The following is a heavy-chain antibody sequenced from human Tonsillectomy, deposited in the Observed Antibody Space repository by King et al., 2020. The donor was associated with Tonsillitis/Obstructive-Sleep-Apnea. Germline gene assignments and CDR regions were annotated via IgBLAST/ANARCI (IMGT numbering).Heavy chain of an antibody. V-gene: IGHV4-34*01. D-gene: IGHD2/OR15-2a*01. CDR1: GGSFSDYY. Sequence: VQLQQWGAGLLKPSETLSLTCTVYGGSFSDYYWSWIRQPPGKGLEWIGEINHSGSTNYNPSLKSRVTISVDTSKNQFSLNLSSVTAADTAVYYCVRASKGDRIRPCQNWGQGTLVTVSS. CDR2: INHSGST. J-gene: IGHJ1*01. CDR3: VRASKGDRIRPCQN.